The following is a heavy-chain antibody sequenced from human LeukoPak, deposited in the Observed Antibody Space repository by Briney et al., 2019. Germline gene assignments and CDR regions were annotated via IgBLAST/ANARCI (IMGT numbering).Heavy chain of an antibody. D-gene: IGHD6-13*01. CDR3: AREDPSREQPPFDP. CDR1: SGSFSGYY. CDR2: INHSGST. J-gene: IGHJ5*02. Sequence: SETLSLTCAVYSGSFSGYYWSWIRQPPGKGLEWIGEINHSGSTNYNPSLKSRVTISVDTSKNQFSLKLSSVTAADTAVYYCAREDPSREQPPFDPWGQGTLVTVSS. V-gene: IGHV4-34*01.